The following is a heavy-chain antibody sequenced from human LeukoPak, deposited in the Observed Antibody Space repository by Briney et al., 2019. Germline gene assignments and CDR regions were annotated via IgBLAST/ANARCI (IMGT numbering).Heavy chain of an antibody. V-gene: IGHV1-2*02. CDR3: KVRIIAAHDFDY. Sequence: AASVKVSCKASGYTFTGYYMHWVRQAPGQGLEWMGWINPNSGGTNYAQKFQGRVTMTRDTSISTAYMELSRLRSDDTAVYYCKVRIIAAHDFDYWGQGTLVTVSS. CDR2: INPNSGGT. CDR1: GYTFTGYY. D-gene: IGHD6-6*01. J-gene: IGHJ4*02.